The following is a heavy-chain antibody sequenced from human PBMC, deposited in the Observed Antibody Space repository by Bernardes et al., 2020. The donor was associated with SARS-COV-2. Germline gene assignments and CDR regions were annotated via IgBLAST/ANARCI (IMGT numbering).Heavy chain of an antibody. CDR2: MTPTSGPT. V-gene: IGHV1-8*01. CDR3: ARSIPLSSGWFHLDY. Sequence: AALQVSCKASGFSFSSYDVSWVRQASGQGLEWMGRMTPTSGPTGYARKFQGRVTMTRNTSIATAYMELTGLTSEDAAIYFCARSIPLSSGWFHLDYWGPGTVVIVSS. D-gene: IGHD6-19*01. CDR1: GFSFSSYD. J-gene: IGHJ4*02.